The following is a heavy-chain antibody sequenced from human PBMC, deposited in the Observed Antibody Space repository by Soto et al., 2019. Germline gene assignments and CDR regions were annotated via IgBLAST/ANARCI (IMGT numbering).Heavy chain of an antibody. J-gene: IGHJ4*02. CDR1: GYGFAGSW. Sequence: PGESLKISCKATGYGFAGSWIGWLRQMPGKGLEWMGIIYPGDFDTRYSPSFRGQVTISVDKTVTTAYMQWSSLTASDTATYYCARAPTGISNHYHFEFWGQGTPVTVSS. CDR3: ARAPTGISNHYHFEF. D-gene: IGHD1-1*01. CDR2: IYPGDFDT. V-gene: IGHV5-51*01.